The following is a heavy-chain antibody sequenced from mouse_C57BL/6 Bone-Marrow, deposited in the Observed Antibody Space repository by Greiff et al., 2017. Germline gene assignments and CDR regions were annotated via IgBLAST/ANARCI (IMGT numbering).Heavy chain of an antibody. Sequence: QVQLKESGAELARPGASVKMSCKASGYTFTSYTMHWVKQRPGQGLEWIGYINPSSGYTKYNQKFKDKATLTADKSSSTAYMQLSSLTSEDSAVYYCARNRPYAMDYWGQGTSVTVSS. J-gene: IGHJ4*01. CDR1: GYTFTSYT. CDR3: ARNRPYAMDY. V-gene: IGHV1-4*01. CDR2: INPSSGYT.